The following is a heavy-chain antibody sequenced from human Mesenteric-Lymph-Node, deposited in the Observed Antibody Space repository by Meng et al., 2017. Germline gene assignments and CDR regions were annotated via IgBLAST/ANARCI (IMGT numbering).Heavy chain of an antibody. J-gene: IGHJ6*02. Sequence: ASVKVSCKASGGTFSGYYMHWVRQAPGQGLEWMGWINPNSGGTNYAQKFQGRVTMTRGTSISTAYMELSSLRSEDTAVYYCARARGSPVDTYYYGMDVWGQGTTVTVSS. CDR1: GGTFSGYY. CDR3: ARARGSPVDTYYYGMDV. D-gene: IGHD5-18*01. CDR2: INPNSGGT. V-gene: IGHV1-2*02.